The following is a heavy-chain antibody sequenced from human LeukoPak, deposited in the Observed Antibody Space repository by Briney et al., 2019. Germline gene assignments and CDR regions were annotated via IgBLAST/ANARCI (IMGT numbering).Heavy chain of an antibody. J-gene: IGHJ4*02. Sequence: GGSLRLSCAASGFTFSNAWMSWVRQAPGKGLEWVGRIKSKTDGGTTDYAAPVKGRFTISRDDSKNTLYLQMNGLKTEDTAVYYCTTDLRLWFGELFLDYWGQGTLVTVSS. CDR1: GFTFSNAW. V-gene: IGHV3-15*01. D-gene: IGHD3-10*01. CDR3: TTDLRLWFGELFLDY. CDR2: IKSKTDGGTT.